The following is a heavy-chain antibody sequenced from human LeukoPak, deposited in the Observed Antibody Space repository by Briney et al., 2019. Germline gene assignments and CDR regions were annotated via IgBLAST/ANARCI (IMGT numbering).Heavy chain of an antibody. D-gene: IGHD2-15*01. V-gene: IGHV3-30*02. CDR3: AKDGMPVYCSGGSCYSLSVGWFDP. CDR2: IRYDGSNK. Sequence: GGSLRLSCAASGFTFSSYGMHWVRQAPGKGLEWVAFIRYDGSNKYYAHPVKGRFTISRDNSKNTLYLQMNSVRADDTAVYSCAKDGMPVYCSGGSCYSLSVGWFDPWGQGTLVTVSS. J-gene: IGHJ5*02. CDR1: GFTFSSYG.